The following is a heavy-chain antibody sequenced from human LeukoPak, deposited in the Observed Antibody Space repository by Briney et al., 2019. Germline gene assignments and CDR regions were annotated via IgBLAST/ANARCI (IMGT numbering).Heavy chain of an antibody. CDR3: ARVVVTIFGVVIPDNWFDP. CDR2: IIPILGIA. V-gene: IGHV1-69*04. CDR1: GGTSSSYA. J-gene: IGHJ5*02. D-gene: IGHD3-3*01. Sequence: SVKVSCKASGGTSSSYAISWVRQAPGQGLEWMGRIIPILGIANYAQKFQGRVTITADKSTSTAYMELSSLRSEDTAVYYCARVVVTIFGVVIPDNWFDPWGQGTLVTVSS.